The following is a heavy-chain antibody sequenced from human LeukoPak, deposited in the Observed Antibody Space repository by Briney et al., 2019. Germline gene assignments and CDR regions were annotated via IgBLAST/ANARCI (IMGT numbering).Heavy chain of an antibody. V-gene: IGHV3-53*01. D-gene: IGHD4-23*01. CDR1: GFTVSRNY. Sequence: PGGSLRLSCEASGFTVSRNYYMNWVRQAPGKGLEWVSVIYSAGTTYYADSVKGRFTISRDNSKNTVYLQVNSLRAEDTAVYYCARGDDYGGAWYYFDCWGQGTLVTVSS. CDR3: ARGDDYGGAWYYFDC. CDR2: IYSAGTT. J-gene: IGHJ4*02.